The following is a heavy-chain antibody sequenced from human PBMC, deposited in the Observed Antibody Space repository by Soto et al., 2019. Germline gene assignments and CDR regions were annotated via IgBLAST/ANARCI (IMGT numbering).Heavy chain of an antibody. CDR1: GGTFSSYA. V-gene: IGHV1-69*06. D-gene: IGHD2-15*01. CDR3: ARDGGYCSGGSCYLRNYGMDV. CDR2: IIPIFGTA. J-gene: IGHJ6*02. Sequence: GDSVKVSCKASGGTFSSYAISWVRQAPGQGLEWMGGIIPIFGTANYAQKFQGRVTITADKSTSTAYMELSSLRSEDTAVYYCARDGGYCSGGSCYLRNYGMDVWGQGTTVTVSS.